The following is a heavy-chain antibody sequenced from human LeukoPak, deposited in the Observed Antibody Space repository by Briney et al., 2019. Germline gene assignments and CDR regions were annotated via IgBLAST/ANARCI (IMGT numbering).Heavy chain of an antibody. D-gene: IGHD2-21*01. Sequence: ASVKVSCKASGYTFTNYAINWVRPAPGQRLEWMGWINPGNDKTKTSQRLQGRVTITRDTSASTAYMELNSLRSEDTAVYYCARGIWSSHNKEYYFDYWGQGSLVTVSS. V-gene: IGHV1-3*01. CDR2: INPGNDKT. CDR3: ARGIWSSHNKEYYFDY. J-gene: IGHJ4*02. CDR1: GYTFTNYA.